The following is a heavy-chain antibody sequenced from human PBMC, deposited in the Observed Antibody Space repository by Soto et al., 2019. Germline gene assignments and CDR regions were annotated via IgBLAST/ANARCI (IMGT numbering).Heavy chain of an antibody. V-gene: IGHV4-34*01. D-gene: IGHD6-19*01. CDR1: GGSISSGHI. CDR3: ARGLITGSHYSGGWYYFDS. CDR2: INHSGSA. J-gene: IGHJ4*02. Sequence: SETLSLTCTVSGGSISSGHIWTWIRQTPGKGLQWIGQINHSGSASYNPSLKSRVTISVHTSNSQFSLELSSVTAADTAVYYCARGLITGSHYSGGWYYFDSWGQGTQVTVSS.